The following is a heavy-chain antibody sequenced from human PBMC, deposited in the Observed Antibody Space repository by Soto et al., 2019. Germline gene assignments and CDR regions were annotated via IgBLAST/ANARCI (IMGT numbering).Heavy chain of an antibody. CDR2: ISYDGSNK. CDR3: AKTEGPLRSWYFDL. J-gene: IGHJ2*01. V-gene: IGHV3-30*18. Sequence: PGGSLRLSCAASGFTFSSYGMHWVRQAPGKGLEWVAVISYDGSNKYYADSVKGRFTISRDNSKNTLYLQMNSLRAEDTAVYYCAKTEGPLRSWYFDLWGRGTLVTVSS. CDR1: GFTFSSYG.